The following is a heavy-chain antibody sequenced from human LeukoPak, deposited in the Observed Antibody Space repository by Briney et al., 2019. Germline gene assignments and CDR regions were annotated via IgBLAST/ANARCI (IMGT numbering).Heavy chain of an antibody. J-gene: IGHJ2*01. Sequence: ASVKASCKASGYTFASYYMHWVRQAPGQGLEWVGIINPSGGGTSYTQNFQGRVTMTRDTSTSTVYMELSSLRSQDTAVYYCARGTHNWYFDLWGRGTLVTVS. CDR3: ARGTHNWYFDL. D-gene: IGHD1-14*01. CDR2: INPSGGGT. V-gene: IGHV1-46*01. CDR1: GYTFASYY.